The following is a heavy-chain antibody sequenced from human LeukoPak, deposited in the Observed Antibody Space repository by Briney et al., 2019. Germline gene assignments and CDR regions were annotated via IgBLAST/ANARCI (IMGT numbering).Heavy chain of an antibody. CDR2: ISYDGSNK. Sequence: GGSLRLSCAASGFTFSSYGMHWVRQAPGKGLEWVAVISYDGSNKYYADSVKGRFAISRDNSKNTLYLQMNSLRAEDTAVYYCARGDIVVVTAMLDYWGQGTLVTVSS. CDR1: GFTFSSYG. CDR3: ARGDIVVVTAMLDY. V-gene: IGHV3-30*03. J-gene: IGHJ4*02. D-gene: IGHD2-21*02.